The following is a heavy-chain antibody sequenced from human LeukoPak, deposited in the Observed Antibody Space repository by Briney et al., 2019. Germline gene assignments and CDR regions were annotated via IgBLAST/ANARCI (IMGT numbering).Heavy chain of an antibody. J-gene: IGHJ6*03. CDR1: GYTFTSYD. CDR2: MNPNSGNT. CDR3: ARAPKWSGSYYYMDV. D-gene: IGHD3-3*01. V-gene: IGHV1-8*01. Sequence: GASVKVSCKASGYTFTSYDINWLRQATGQGLEWMGWMNPNSGNTGYAQKFQGRVTMTRNTSISTAYMELSSLRSEDTAMYYCARAPKWSGSYYYMDVWGKGTTVTISS.